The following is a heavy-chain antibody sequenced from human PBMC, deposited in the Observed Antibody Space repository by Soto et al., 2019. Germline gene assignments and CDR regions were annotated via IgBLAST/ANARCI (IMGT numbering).Heavy chain of an antibody. CDR1: GGTFSRDA. Sequence: VQLVQSGAEVKKPGSSVKVSCKASGGTFSRDAMSWVRQAPGQGLEWMGGIIPIFGPAKYAQNFQDRVTITADESTTTAYMELSSLRSEDTAVYYCARAVYYGSGREFYYGMDVWGQGTTVTVSS. D-gene: IGHD3-10*01. J-gene: IGHJ6*02. V-gene: IGHV1-69*12. CDR2: IIPIFGPA. CDR3: ARAVYYGSGREFYYGMDV.